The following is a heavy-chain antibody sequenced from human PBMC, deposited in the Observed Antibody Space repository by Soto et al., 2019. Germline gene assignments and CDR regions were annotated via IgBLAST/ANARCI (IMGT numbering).Heavy chain of an antibody. J-gene: IGHJ3*02. D-gene: IGHD3-22*01. CDR1: GFTFSSYS. CDR2: ISSSSSTI. CDR3: ARDLSMREDELGYYDSSGYPDAFDI. Sequence: GGSLRLSCAASGFTFSSYSMNWVRQAPGKGLEWVSYISSSSSTIYYADSVKGRFTISRDNAKNSLYLQMNSLRDEDTAVYYCARDLSMREDELGYYDSSGYPDAFDIWGQGTMVTVSS. V-gene: IGHV3-48*02.